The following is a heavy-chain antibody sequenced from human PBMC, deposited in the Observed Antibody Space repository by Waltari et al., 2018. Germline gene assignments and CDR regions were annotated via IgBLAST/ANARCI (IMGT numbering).Heavy chain of an antibody. Sequence: EVQLVESGGGLVQPGGSLRLSCAASGFTFSSYWMHWVRQAPGKGLVWGSRINRDGSSTSYADSVKGRFTISRDNAKNTLYLQMNSLRAEDTAVYYCARDPGRGVGDYWGQGTLVTVSS. CDR3: ARDPGRGVGDY. V-gene: IGHV3-74*01. J-gene: IGHJ4*02. CDR2: INRDGSST. CDR1: GFTFSSYW. D-gene: IGHD3-10*01.